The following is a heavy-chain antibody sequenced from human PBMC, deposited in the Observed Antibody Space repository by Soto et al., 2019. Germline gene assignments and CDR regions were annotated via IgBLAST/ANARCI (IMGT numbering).Heavy chain of an antibody. CDR2: ISGSGGST. CDR1: GFTFSSYA. CDR3: ANGGGPYAFDI. Sequence: EVQLLESGGGLVQPGGSLRLSCAASGFTFSSYAMSWVRQAPGKGLEWVSAISGSGGSTYYADSVKGRFTISRANYKNMLYLQMNSLRAEDTVVYYCANGGGPYAFDIWGQVTMVTGS. V-gene: IGHV3-23*01. J-gene: IGHJ3*02.